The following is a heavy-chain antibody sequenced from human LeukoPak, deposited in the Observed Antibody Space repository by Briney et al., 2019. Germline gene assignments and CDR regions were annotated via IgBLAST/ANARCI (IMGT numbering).Heavy chain of an antibody. D-gene: IGHD3-10*01. V-gene: IGHV3-23*01. CDR2: ISGSGGNT. Sequence: GGSLRLSCAASGFTFSNYAMYWVRQAPGKGLEWVSSISGSGGNTYYADSVKGRFTISRDYSKNTLYLQMNSLRTEETAVYYCAKGPAMVRGTFDPWGQGTLVTVSS. J-gene: IGHJ5*02. CDR1: GFTFSNYA. CDR3: AKGPAMVRGTFDP.